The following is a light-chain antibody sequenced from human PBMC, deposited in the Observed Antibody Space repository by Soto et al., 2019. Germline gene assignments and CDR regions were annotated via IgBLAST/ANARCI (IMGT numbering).Light chain of an antibody. V-gene: IGKV1-5*01. J-gene: IGKJ4*01. CDR2: DAS. Sequence: DIQMTLSPSTLSASVGDRVTITCRASQSISSRLAWYQQKPGKAPKLLIYDASSLQSGVPSRLSGRGSGTEFTLTISSLKPDDFATYYCQKFDTYVTFGGGTTVDIK. CDR1: QSISSR. CDR3: QKFDTYVT.